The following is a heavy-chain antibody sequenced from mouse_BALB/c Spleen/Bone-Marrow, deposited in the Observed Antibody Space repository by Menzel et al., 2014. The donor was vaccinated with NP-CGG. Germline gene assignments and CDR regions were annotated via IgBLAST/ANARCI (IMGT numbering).Heavy chain of an antibody. D-gene: IGHD2-3*01. J-gene: IGHJ2*01. CDR3: ARERYAGYCFDY. CDR1: GYTFTSYW. CDR2: INPSTGYT. V-gene: IGHV1-7*01. Sequence: QVQLQQSGAELAKPGASVKMSCKASGYTFTSYWMHWVKQRPGQGLEWIGYINPSTGYTAYNQKFKDKATLTADKSSSTAYMQLSSLTSEDSAVYYCARERYAGYCFDYWGQGTTLTVSS.